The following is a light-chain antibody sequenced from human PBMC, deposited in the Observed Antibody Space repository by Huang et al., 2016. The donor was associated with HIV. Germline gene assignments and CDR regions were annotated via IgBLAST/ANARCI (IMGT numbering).Light chain of an antibody. CDR3: QQYNDWPRS. CDR2: AES. V-gene: IGKV3-15*01. CDR1: QNINTN. J-gene: IGKJ1*01. Sequence: EIVMTQSPGTLSVAPGERATLSCRASQNINTNLAWFQQKPGQAPRLLIYAESTRTADCPARFSGSGSRTEFTLTISSLQSEDIAVYYCQQYNDWPRSFGQGTKVEIK.